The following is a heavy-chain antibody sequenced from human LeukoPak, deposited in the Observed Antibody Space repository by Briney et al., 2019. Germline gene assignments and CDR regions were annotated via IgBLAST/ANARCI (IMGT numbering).Heavy chain of an antibody. Sequence: PSETLSVTSVLPVDSICGAAYSASSIRLPRRNGLEWLGYIFHSGSTYYTPSLNSRVTISVDTSKNQFSVKLTSMTLADTAVYYCARELWVANAPGSWFDPWGQGIPVSVSS. D-gene: IGHD3-10*01. CDR3: ARELWVANAPGSWFDP. CDR2: IFHSGST. J-gene: IGHJ5*02. CDR1: VDSICGAAYS. V-gene: IGHV4-30-2*01.